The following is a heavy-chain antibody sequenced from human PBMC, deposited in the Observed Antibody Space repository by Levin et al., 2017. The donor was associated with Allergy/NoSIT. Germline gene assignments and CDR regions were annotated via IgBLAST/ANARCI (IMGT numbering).Heavy chain of an antibody. J-gene: IGHJ4*02. Sequence: GESLKISCKPSGYTFTSYGISWVRQAPGQGLEWMGWISPYNGNTNYAQKLQGRVTMTTDTSTSTVYLELRSLRSDDTAVYYCARAPQKWLVDNWGQGTLVTVSS. CDR1: GYTFTSYG. CDR3: ARAPQKWLVDN. V-gene: IGHV1-18*01. D-gene: IGHD6-19*01. CDR2: ISPYNGNT.